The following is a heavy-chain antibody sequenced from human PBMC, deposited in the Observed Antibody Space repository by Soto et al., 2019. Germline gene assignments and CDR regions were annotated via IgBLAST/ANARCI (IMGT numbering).Heavy chain of an antibody. CDR1: GDSIRRNGYF. V-gene: IGHV4-31*03. J-gene: IGHJ6*02. CDR2: IYNSGSS. CDR3: ARGTMLRGPGYYYAMDV. D-gene: IGHD3-10*01. Sequence: QVQLQESGPGLVKPSQPLSLTCTVSGDSIRRNGYFWTWIRQHPGKGLEWIGYIYNSGSSYYNPSLKSRVIISVDTSKNHFSLNLTAVTAADTAVYYCARGTMLRGPGYYYAMDVWGQGTTVTVSS.